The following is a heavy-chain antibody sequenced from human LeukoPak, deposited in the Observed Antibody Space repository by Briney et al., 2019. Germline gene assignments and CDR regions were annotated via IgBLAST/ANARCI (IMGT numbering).Heavy chain of an antibody. Sequence: GESLKISCKASGYAFTNYWIGWVRQMPGKGLEWMGIIYPGDSDTRYSPSFRGQVIISADKSIRTAYLQWTSLKASDTAMYYRARRYPYGDYAPYFDYWGQGTLVTVSS. J-gene: IGHJ4*02. CDR2: IYPGDSDT. CDR1: GYAFTNYW. V-gene: IGHV5-51*01. D-gene: IGHD4-17*01. CDR3: ARRYPYGDYAPYFDY.